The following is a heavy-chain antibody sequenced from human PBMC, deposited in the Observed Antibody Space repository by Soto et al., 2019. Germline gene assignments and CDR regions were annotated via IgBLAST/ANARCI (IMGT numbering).Heavy chain of an antibody. D-gene: IGHD1-26*01. J-gene: IGHJ4*02. Sequence: QVVLLQSGAEVKEPGSSVRVSCEVSGSTFNNFAFSWVRQAPGHGPEWLGGIVVISNTAEYSQRFQDRVTITADTSTNTLYMELGSLTFEATAVYYCARAIKRWEVHYYFDYWGQGTLVTVSS. CDR2: IVVISNTA. CDR3: ARAIKRWEVHYYFDY. V-gene: IGHV1-69*06. CDR1: GSTFNNFA.